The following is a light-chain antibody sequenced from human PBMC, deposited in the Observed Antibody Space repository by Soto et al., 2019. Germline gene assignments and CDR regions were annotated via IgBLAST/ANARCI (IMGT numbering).Light chain of an antibody. J-gene: IGLJ1*01. CDR3: KSYAGSNTDV. Sequence: QSVLTQPPSVSGAPGQRVTISCTGRSSNIGAGYDVHWYQQLPGTAPKLLIYGNSNRPSGVPDRFSGSKSGTSASLTVSGLQAADEADYFCKSYAGSNTDVFGSGTKVTVL. V-gene: IGLV1-40*01. CDR2: GNS. CDR1: SSNIGAGYD.